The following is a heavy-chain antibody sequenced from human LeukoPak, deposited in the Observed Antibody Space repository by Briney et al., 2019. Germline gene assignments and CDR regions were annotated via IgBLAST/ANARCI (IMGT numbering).Heavy chain of an antibody. CDR3: ARHSDSSAYYYPFDY. J-gene: IGHJ4*02. CDR1: GGSISSSNW. V-gene: IGHV4-4*02. Sequence: SETLSLTCAVSGGSISSSNWWSWVRQPPGKGLEWTGYIYYSGSTNYNPSLKSRVTISVDTSKNQFSLQLSSVTAADTALYYCARHSDSSAYYYPFDYWGQGTLVTVSS. CDR2: IYYSGST. D-gene: IGHD3-22*01.